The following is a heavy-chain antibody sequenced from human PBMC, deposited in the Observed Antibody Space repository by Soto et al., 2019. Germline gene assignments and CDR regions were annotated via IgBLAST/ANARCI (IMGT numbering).Heavy chain of an antibody. CDR3: ARDGVGATTXXXFLDY. Sequence: QVQLVESGGGVVQPGGSLRLSCAASASIFKGHGMHWVRQAPGKGLEWVAIIRYDGSDEHYGDSVEGRFTISRDNSKNMLYLQMNSLRAEDTAVYYCARDGVGATTXXXFLDYXGXGTLVTVSS. CDR1: ASIFKGHG. D-gene: IGHD1-26*01. J-gene: IGHJ4*02. V-gene: IGHV3-33*08. CDR2: IRYDGSDE.